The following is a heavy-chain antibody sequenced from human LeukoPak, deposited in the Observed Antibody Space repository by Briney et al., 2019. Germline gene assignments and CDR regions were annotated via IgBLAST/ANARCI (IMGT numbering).Heavy chain of an antibody. D-gene: IGHD5-18*01. Sequence: GGSLRLSCVVSRFPFSSYAMSWVRQAPGKGLEWVSGISGSGDDTYYAASVKGRFIVSRDTSKNTLYLQMNSLRAEDTAVYYCAKDPLNTLMVSPTFDYWGQGTLVTVSS. CDR1: RFPFSSYA. V-gene: IGHV3-23*01. J-gene: IGHJ4*02. CDR2: ISGSGDDT. CDR3: AKDPLNTLMVSPTFDY.